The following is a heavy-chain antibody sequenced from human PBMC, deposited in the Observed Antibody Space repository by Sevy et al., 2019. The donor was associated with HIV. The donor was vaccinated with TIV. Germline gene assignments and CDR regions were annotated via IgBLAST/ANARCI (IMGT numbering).Heavy chain of an antibody. CDR3: ARDDFCSGYYIWGAFDI. Sequence: GGSLRLSCTASGFTFSSYAMHWVRQAPGKGLEWVAVISYDGSNKYYADSVKGRFTISRDNSKNTLYLQMNSLRAEDTAVYYCARDDFCSGYYIWGAFDIWGQGTMVTVSS. J-gene: IGHJ3*02. CDR1: GFTFSSYA. CDR2: ISYDGSNK. D-gene: IGHD3-3*01. V-gene: IGHV3-30*04.